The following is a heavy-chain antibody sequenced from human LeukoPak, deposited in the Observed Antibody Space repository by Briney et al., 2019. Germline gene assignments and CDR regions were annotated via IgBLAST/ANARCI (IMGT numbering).Heavy chain of an antibody. V-gene: IGHV4-4*08. D-gene: IGHD3-3*01. CDR2: ISLSGST. CDR1: GDSVNTYY. J-gene: IGHJ4*02. Sequence: SETLSLTCTVSGDSVNTYYWNWIRQSPGKGLEWIGYISLSGSTNYNPSLKSRVTLSLDTSKNQFSLKLDSVTAADTAVYYCARKEWVPYYFDSWGQGALVTVSS. CDR3: ARKEWVPYYFDS.